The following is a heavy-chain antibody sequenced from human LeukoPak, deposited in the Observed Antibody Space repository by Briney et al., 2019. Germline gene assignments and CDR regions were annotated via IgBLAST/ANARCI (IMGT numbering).Heavy chain of an antibody. CDR3: ARGDKSSGWYFLDY. V-gene: IGHV3-21*01. J-gene: IGHJ4*02. CDR2: ISSSSSHI. D-gene: IGHD6-19*01. CDR1: GFTFSSYT. Sequence: GGSLRLSCAASGFTFSSYTMNWVREAPGKGLEWVSSISSSSSHIYYTDSVKGRFTISRDNAKTSLNLQVNSLRAEDTAVYYCARGDKSSGWYFLDYWGRGTLVTVSS.